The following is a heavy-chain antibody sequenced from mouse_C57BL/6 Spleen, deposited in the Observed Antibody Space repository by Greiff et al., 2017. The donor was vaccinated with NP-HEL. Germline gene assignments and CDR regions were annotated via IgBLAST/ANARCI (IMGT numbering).Heavy chain of an antibody. CDR3: ARYYYGSSFYYFDY. Sequence: EVQGVESGGGLVQPGGSLSLSCAASGFTFTDYYMSWVRQPPGKALEWLGFIRNKANGHTTEYSASVKGRFTISRDNSQSILYLQMNALRAEDSATYYCARYYYGSSFYYFDYWGQGTTLSVSS. J-gene: IGHJ2*01. CDR1: GFTFTDYY. V-gene: IGHV7-3*01. D-gene: IGHD1-1*01. CDR2: IRNKANGHTT.